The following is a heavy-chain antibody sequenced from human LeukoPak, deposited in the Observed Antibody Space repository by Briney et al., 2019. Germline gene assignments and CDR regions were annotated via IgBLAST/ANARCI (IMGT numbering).Heavy chain of an antibody. V-gene: IGHV3-7*03. CDR1: GFTFNSYW. Sequence: GGSLRLSCAASGFTFNSYWMTWVRQAPGKGLEWVANIKQDGSDKYYVDSVKGRFTISRDNAKNSLYLQMNSLRAEDTAVYYCAKRGSGWYEDYYYYMDVWGKGTTVTISS. D-gene: IGHD6-19*01. J-gene: IGHJ6*03. CDR3: AKRGSGWYEDYYYYMDV. CDR2: IKQDGSDK.